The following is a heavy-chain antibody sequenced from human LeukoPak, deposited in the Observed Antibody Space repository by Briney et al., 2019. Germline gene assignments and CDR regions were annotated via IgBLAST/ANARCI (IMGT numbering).Heavy chain of an antibody. CDR1: GYTFTAYY. CDR2: MNPNSGDR. Sequence: ASVKVSCETSGYTFTAYYLHWVRQAPGQGLEWMGWMNPNSGDRNPAQKFQGRVTMTRDTSIRTIYMELSSLRSDDTAVYYCVRTLSAMIPYDYWGNGTLIIVSS. CDR3: VRTLSAMIPYDY. V-gene: IGHV1-2*02. D-gene: IGHD3-16*01. J-gene: IGHJ4*01.